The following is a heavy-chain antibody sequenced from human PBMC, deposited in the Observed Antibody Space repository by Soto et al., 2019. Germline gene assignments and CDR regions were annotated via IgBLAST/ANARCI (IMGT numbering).Heavy chain of an antibody. D-gene: IGHD3-3*01. J-gene: IGHJ6*02. Sequence: ASVKVSCKASGYTFTSYDINWVRQATGQGLEWMGWMNPNSGNTGYAQKFQGRVTMTRNTSISTAYMELSSLRSEDTAVYYCARGNGPYYDFWSGYYYYYGMDVWGQGTTVTVSS. V-gene: IGHV1-8*01. CDR2: MNPNSGNT. CDR3: ARGNGPYYDFWSGYYYYYGMDV. CDR1: GYTFTSYD.